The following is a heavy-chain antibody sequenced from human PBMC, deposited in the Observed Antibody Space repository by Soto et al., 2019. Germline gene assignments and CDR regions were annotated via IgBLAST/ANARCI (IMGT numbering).Heavy chain of an antibody. CDR1: GGTFSSYA. J-gene: IGHJ6*02. D-gene: IGHD3-3*01. CDR2: IIPIFGTA. Sequence: SVKVSCKASGGTFSSYAISWVRQAPGQGLEWMGGIIPIFGTANYAQKFQGRVTITADESTSTAYMELSSLRSEDTAVYYCARGLSLRFLEWLQSTGGMDVWGQGTTVTVSS. CDR3: ARGLSLRFLEWLQSTGGMDV. V-gene: IGHV1-69*13.